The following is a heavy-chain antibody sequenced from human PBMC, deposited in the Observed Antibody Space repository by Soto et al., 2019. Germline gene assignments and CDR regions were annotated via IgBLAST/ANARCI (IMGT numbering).Heavy chain of an antibody. Sequence: QVQLVQSGAEVKKPGSSVKVSCKASGATFSGFAFSGVRKPPGQGLDWLGGIIPIFGTANYAQKFQGRVTITADESTSTAYMELSSLRSEDTAVYYCARAPPHYYDSSGYYWDWGQGTLVTVSS. J-gene: IGHJ4*02. CDR2: IIPIFGTA. CDR1: GATFSGFA. CDR3: ARAPPHYYDSSGYYWD. V-gene: IGHV1-69*12. D-gene: IGHD3-22*01.